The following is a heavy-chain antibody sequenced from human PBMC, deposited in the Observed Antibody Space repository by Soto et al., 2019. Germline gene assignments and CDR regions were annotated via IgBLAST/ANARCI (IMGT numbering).Heavy chain of an antibody. CDR1: GGTFSSYA. V-gene: IGHV1-69*13. CDR2: IIPIFGTA. J-gene: IGHJ4*02. Sequence: GASVKVSCKASGGTFSSYAISWVRQAPGQGLEWMGGIIPIFGTANYAQKFQGRVTITADESTSTAYMELSSLRSEDTAVYYCATYYYDSSGYYFRASYYFDYWGQGTLVTVSS. D-gene: IGHD3-22*01. CDR3: ATYYYDSSGYYFRASYYFDY.